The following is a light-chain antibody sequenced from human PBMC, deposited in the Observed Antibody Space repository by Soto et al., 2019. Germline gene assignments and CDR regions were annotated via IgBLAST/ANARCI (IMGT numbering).Light chain of an antibody. CDR1: QTVGYTS. J-gene: IGKJ1*01. V-gene: IGKV3-20*01. Sequence: PGARATLSCRASQTVGYTSLAWYQQRPGQAPRLLIYGTSTRATGTPDRFIGSGSGTAFTLTISRLEPEDFAVYYCQQYVTTPRTFGQGTKVE. CDR3: QQYVTTPRT. CDR2: GTS.